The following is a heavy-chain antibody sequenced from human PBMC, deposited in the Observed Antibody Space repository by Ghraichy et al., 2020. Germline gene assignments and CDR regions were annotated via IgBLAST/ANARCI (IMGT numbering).Heavy chain of an antibody. D-gene: IGHD5-12*01. CDR2: TYYRSKWYF. Sequence: LSLTCAISGDSVSSETAAWNWIRQSPSRGLEWLGRTYYRSKWYFDYAASVKSRVSVNPDTSKNQFSLQLYSVTPEDTAVYYCVKDSGLGLEALDIWGQGTMVIVSS. CDR1: GDSVSSETAA. CDR3: VKDSGLGLEALDI. J-gene: IGHJ3*02. V-gene: IGHV6-1*01.